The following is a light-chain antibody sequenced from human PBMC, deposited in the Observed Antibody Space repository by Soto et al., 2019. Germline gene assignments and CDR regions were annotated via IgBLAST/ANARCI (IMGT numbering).Light chain of an antibody. V-gene: IGLV2-14*01. CDR3: CSYSGSSTFYV. Sequence: QSALTQPASVSGSPGQSITISCTGTSSDVGGYYYVSWYQHHPGKAPKLMIYQVTNRPSGVSNRFSASKSGNTASLTISALQAEDEADYYCCSYSGSSTFYVFGTGTKLTVL. CDR1: SSDVGGYYY. CDR2: QVT. J-gene: IGLJ1*01.